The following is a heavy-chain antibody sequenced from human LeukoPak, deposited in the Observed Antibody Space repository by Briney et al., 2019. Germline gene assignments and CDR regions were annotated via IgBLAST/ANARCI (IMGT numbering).Heavy chain of an antibody. CDR2: INPSDDST. V-gene: IGHV1-46*02. CDR1: GYTFNSSY. CDR3: ARAYYESSAYRHAVYFDY. D-gene: IGHD3-22*01. J-gene: IGHJ4*02. Sequence: ASVKVSCKASGYTFNSSYMHWVRQAPGQGLEWMGIINPSDDSTRYAQKFQGRVTMTKDTSTNTVYMHLSSLSSDDTTVYYCARAYYESSAYRHAVYFDYWGQGTLVTVSS.